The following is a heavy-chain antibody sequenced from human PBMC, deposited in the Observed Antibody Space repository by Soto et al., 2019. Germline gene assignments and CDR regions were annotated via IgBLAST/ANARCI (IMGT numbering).Heavy chain of an antibody. CDR3: ARDRYYGSGSYYFDY. V-gene: IGHV3-48*01. D-gene: IGHD3-10*01. J-gene: IGHJ4*02. CDR2: ISSSSSTI. Sequence: EVQLVEPGGGLVQPGGSLRLSCAASGFTFSSYSMNWVRQAPGKGLEWVSYISSSSSTIYYADSVKGRFTISRDNAKNSLYLQMNSLRAEDTAVYYCARDRYYGSGSYYFDYWGQGTLVTVSS. CDR1: GFTFSSYS.